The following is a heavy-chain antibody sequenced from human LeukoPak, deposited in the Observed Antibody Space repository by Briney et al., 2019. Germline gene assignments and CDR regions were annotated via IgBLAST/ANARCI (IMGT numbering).Heavy chain of an antibody. Sequence: PSETLSLTCTVSGGSISNYWWSWIRQPPGKGLEYIGYIYYSGTTNYNPSLKSRVTISVDTSKNQFSLRLTSVTAAETAVYFCARHYYSSSGYFYFDYWGQGILVTVS. CDR3: ARHYYSSSGYFYFDY. J-gene: IGHJ4*02. V-gene: IGHV4-59*01. CDR1: GGSISNYW. D-gene: IGHD3-22*01. CDR2: IYYSGTT.